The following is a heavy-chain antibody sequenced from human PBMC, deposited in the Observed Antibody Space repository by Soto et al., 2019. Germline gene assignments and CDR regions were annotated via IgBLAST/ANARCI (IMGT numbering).Heavy chain of an antibody. CDR3: ARALTVKGYYYGMDV. Sequence: ASVKVSCKASGGTFSSYAISWVRQAPGQGLEWMGGIIPIFGTANYAQKFQGRVTITADESTSTAYMELSSLRSEDTAVYYCARALTVKGYYYGMDVWGQGTTVTVSS. J-gene: IGHJ6*02. CDR2: IIPIFGTA. V-gene: IGHV1-69*13. CDR1: GGTFSSYA. D-gene: IGHD4-4*01.